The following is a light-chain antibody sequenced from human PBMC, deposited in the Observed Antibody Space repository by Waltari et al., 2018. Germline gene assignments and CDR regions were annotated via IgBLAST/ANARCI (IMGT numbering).Light chain of an antibody. CDR1: QSVLYNSNDKNY. CDR2: WAS. Sequence: DIVMTQSPDSLAVSLGEWATISCRSSQSVLYNSNDKNYLAWYQQKPGQPPRLLCYWASTRESGVPDRCSGSGSGTDFTLTISNLQAEDVAVYYCQQYYRSRTFGQGTKVEIK. V-gene: IGKV4-1*01. CDR3: QQYYRSRT. J-gene: IGKJ1*01.